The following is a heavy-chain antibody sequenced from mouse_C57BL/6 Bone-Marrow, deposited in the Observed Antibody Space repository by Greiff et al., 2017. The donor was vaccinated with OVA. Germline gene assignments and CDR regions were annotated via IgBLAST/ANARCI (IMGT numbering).Heavy chain of an antibody. CDR3: ARSYYDYGFAY. CDR1: GYTFTSYG. CDR2: IYPRSGNT. D-gene: IGHD2-4*01. Sequence: VMLVESGAELARPGASVKLSCKASGYTFTSYGISWVKQRTGQGLEWIGEIYPRSGNTYYNEKFKGKATLTADKSSSTAYMELRSLTSEDSAVYFCARSYYDYGFAYWGQGTLVTVSA. J-gene: IGHJ3*01. V-gene: IGHV1-81*01.